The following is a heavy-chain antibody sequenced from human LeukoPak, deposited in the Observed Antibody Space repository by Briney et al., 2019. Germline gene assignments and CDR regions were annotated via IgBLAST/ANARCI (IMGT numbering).Heavy chain of an antibody. CDR3: ARAPDYGDYPYYFDY. Sequence: GASVKVSCKASGGTFSSYAISWVRQAPGQGLEWMGGIIPIFGTANYAHKFQGRVTITADESTSTAYMELSGLRSEDTAVYYCARAPDYGDYPYYFDYWGQGTLVTVSS. D-gene: IGHD4-17*01. CDR2: IIPIFGTA. J-gene: IGHJ4*02. CDR1: GGTFSSYA. V-gene: IGHV1-69*13.